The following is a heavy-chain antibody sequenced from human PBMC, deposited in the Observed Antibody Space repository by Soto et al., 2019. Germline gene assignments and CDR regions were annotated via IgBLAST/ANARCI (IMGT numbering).Heavy chain of an antibody. J-gene: IGHJ4*02. V-gene: IGHV3-48*01. D-gene: IGHD5-12*01. CDR2: ISSSSSTI. CDR1: GFTFSSYS. Sequence: EVQLVESGGGLVQPGGSLRLSCAASGFTFSSYSMNWVRQAPGKGLEWVSYISSSSSTIHYADSVKGRFTISRDNAKNSLYLQMNSLRAEDTAVYYCARAEVDIVATMFDYWGQGTLVTVSS. CDR3: ARAEVDIVATMFDY.